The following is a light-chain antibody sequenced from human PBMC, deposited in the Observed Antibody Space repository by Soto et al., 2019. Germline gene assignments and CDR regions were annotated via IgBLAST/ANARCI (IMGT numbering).Light chain of an antibody. CDR3: AAWDDNLSGLYV. CDR1: ASTIGRNY. J-gene: IGLJ1*01. CDR2: RNS. Sequence: QSGLTQSPSASGTPGQRVTISCSGSASTIGRNYVYWYQQLPGTAPKLLIYRNSQRPSGVPDRFSGSKSGTSASLAISGLRSEDEADYYCAAWDDNLSGLYVFGAGTKVTVL. V-gene: IGLV1-47*01.